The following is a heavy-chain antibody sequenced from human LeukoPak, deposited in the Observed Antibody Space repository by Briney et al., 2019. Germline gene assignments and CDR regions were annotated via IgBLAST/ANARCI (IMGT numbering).Heavy chain of an antibody. D-gene: IGHD6-19*01. CDR2: IREDGSGI. CDR3: AREGSGRYVGTGAQS. CDR1: GFTFSSYW. J-gene: IGHJ5*02. V-gene: IGHV3-7*01. Sequence: GGSLRLSCAASGFTFSSYWMSWVRQAPGKGLEWVANIREDGSGIHYVDSVKGRFTISRDNAKNSVYLQMNSLRAEDTSVYYCAREGSGRYVGTGAQSWGQGTLVTVSS.